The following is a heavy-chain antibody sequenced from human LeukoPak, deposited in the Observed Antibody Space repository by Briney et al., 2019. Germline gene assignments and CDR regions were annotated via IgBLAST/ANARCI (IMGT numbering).Heavy chain of an antibody. CDR3: ARDKSRNYYDSSGPPDY. Sequence: SVKVSCKASGGTFSSYAISWVRQAPGQGLEWMGRIIPILGIADYAQKFQGRVTITADKSTSTAYMELSSLRSEDTAVYYCARDKSRNYYDSSGPPDYWGQGTLVTVSS. J-gene: IGHJ4*02. CDR1: GGTFSSYA. D-gene: IGHD3-22*01. CDR2: IIPILGIA. V-gene: IGHV1-69*04.